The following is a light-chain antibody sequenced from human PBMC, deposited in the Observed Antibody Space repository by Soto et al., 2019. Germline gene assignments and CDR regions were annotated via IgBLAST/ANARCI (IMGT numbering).Light chain of an antibody. V-gene: IGKV3-20*01. CDR1: QSISTTY. J-gene: IGKJ2*01. Sequence: EIVVTQSPGTLSLSPGERATLSCRASQSISTTYLAWYQQRPGQAPRLLIYGTSGRATGIPDRFSGSGSATDFTLTINRLEPEDFALYYCQQYGTSPYTFGQGTKLEIK. CDR2: GTS. CDR3: QQYGTSPYT.